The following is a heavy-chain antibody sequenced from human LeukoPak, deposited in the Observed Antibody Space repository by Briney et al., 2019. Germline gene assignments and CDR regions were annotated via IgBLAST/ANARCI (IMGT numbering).Heavy chain of an antibody. Sequence: SETLSLTCTVSGGSISSSGYYWGWIRQPPGKGLEWIGSIYYNGNTYYNASLKSRVTISVDTSKNQFSLKLSSVTAADTAVYYCARQGGYSYRILDYWGQGTLVTVSS. CDR1: GGSISSSGYY. CDR2: IYYNGNT. J-gene: IGHJ4*02. D-gene: IGHD5-18*01. CDR3: ARQGGYSYRILDY. V-gene: IGHV4-39*01.